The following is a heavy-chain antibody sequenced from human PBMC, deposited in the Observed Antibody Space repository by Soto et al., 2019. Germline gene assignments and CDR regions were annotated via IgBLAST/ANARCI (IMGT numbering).Heavy chain of an antibody. Sequence: ASVKVSCKASGYTFTSYAMHWVRQAPGQRLEWMGWINAGNGNTKYSQKFQGRVTITRDTSASTAYMELSSLRSEDTAVYYCARGYDILTGYYSRIRSFSPDVWGKGTTVTVSS. J-gene: IGHJ6*04. CDR1: GYTFTSYA. V-gene: IGHV1-3*01. D-gene: IGHD3-9*01. CDR2: INAGNGNT. CDR3: ARGYDILTGYYSRIRSFSPDV.